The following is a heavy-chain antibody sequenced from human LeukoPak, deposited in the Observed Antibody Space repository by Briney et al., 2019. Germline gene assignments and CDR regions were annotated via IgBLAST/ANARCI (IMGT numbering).Heavy chain of an antibody. D-gene: IGHD3-3*01. CDR2: IYYSGST. J-gene: IGHJ4*02. Sequence: SETLSLTXTVSGGSISSYYWSWIRQPPGKGLEWNGTIYYSGSTHYNPFLKSRVTISIDISNNQFSLRLMSVTAADTAVYYCVRRPALRYDFWSGYSIDYWGQGTLVTVSS. V-gene: IGHV4-59*08. CDR1: GGSISSYY. CDR3: VRRPALRYDFWSGYSIDY.